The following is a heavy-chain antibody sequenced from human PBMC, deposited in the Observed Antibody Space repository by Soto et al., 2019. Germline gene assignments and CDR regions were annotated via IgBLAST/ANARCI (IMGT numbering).Heavy chain of an antibody. CDR3: AKDPLSLAPLFY. Sequence: PVGSLRLSYAVSGVTFSNYAMSWVRQAPGKGLEWVSAISGSGGSTYYADSVKGRFTISRDNSKNTLYLQMNSLRAEDTALYYCAKDPLSLAPLFYWGQGTLVTVSS. J-gene: IGHJ4*02. CDR1: GVTFSNYA. D-gene: IGHD3-16*01. CDR2: ISGSGGST. V-gene: IGHV3-23*01.